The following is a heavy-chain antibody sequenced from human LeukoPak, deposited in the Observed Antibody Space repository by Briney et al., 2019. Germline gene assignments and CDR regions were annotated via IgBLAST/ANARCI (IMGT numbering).Heavy chain of an antibody. CDR2: INPNSGGT. CDR3: ARDLLGCDYVWGSYRYNFDY. V-gene: IGHV1-2*02. D-gene: IGHD3-16*02. Sequence: ASVKVSCKASGYTFTGYYMHWVRQAPGQGLEWMGWINPNSGGTNYAQKFQGRVTMTRDTSISTAYMELSRLRSDDTAVYYCARDLLGCDYVWGSYRYNFDYWGQGTLVTVSS. CDR1: GYTFTGYY. J-gene: IGHJ4*02.